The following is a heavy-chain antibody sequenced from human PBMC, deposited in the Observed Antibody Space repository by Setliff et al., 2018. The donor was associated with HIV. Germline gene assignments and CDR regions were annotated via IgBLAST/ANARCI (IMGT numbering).Heavy chain of an antibody. CDR1: GGSISSSSYY. CDR2: IYYSGST. CDR3: ARDRRAHDYNNYVYYYYGMDV. Sequence: SETLSLTCTVSGGSISSSSYYWGWIRQPPGKGPEWIGSIYYSGSTYYNPSLKSRVTISVGTSKNQFSPKLSSVTAADTAVYYCARDRRAHDYNNYVYYYYGMDVWGQGTTVTVSS. D-gene: IGHD4-4*01. J-gene: IGHJ6*02. V-gene: IGHV4-39*07.